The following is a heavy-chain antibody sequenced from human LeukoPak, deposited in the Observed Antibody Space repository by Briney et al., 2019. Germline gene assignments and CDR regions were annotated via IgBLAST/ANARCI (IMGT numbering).Heavy chain of an antibody. V-gene: IGHV3-48*02. J-gene: IGHJ4*02. CDR1: GFTFSSYS. Sequence: GGSLRLSCAASGFTFSSYSMNWVRQAPGKGLQWLSYISSSSGTIYYADSVKGRFTISRDNAKNSLYLQMNGLRDEDTAVYYCARASFQRWLQLGGDWGQGILVPVSS. CDR2: ISSSSGTI. CDR3: ARASFQRWLQLGGD. D-gene: IGHD5-24*01.